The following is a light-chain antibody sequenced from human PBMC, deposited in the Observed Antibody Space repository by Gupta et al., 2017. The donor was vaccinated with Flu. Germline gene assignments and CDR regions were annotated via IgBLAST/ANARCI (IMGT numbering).Light chain of an antibody. Sequence: DVVMTQSPLSLPVTLGQPASISCRSSQSLVYRDGNTYLNWFQQRSGQSPRRLIYEVSNRDSGVPDIFSCSGLATDFTLNSSREEAEDVGFYYIKYGKHPSTFGQGTKVEIK. CDR1: QSLVYRDGNTY. CDR3: KYGKHPST. CDR2: EVS. V-gene: IGKV2-30*01. J-gene: IGKJ2*01.